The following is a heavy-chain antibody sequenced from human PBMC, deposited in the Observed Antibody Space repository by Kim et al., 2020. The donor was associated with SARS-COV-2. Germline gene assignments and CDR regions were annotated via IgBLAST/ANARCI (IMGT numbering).Heavy chain of an antibody. D-gene: IGHD4-17*01. CDR2: ISWNSGSI. Sequence: GGSLRLSCAASGFTFDDYAMHWVRQAPGKGLEWVSGISWNSGSIGYADSVKGRFTISRDNAKNSLYLQMNSLRAEDTALYYCAKGADYGDYVDWYFDLWGRGTLVTVSS. CDR3: AKGADYGDYVDWYFDL. J-gene: IGHJ2*01. CDR1: GFTFDDYA. V-gene: IGHV3-9*01.